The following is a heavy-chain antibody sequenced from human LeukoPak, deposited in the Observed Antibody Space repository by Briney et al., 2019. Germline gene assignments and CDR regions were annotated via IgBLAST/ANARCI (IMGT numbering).Heavy chain of an antibody. CDR3: ATLKRGSIYGYFDF. V-gene: IGHV4-59*11. CDR2: VLDSVRT. J-gene: IGHJ4*02. CDR1: GGCIPSHY. D-gene: IGHD5-18*01. Sequence: SETLSLTYTLSGGCIPSHYWSLLRQPPPKGREWIAYVLDSVRTKDNPSLQSRLTLSADTSKNQFSLRLSSVTAADTAVYYCATLKRGSIYGYFDFWGQGIKVTVSS.